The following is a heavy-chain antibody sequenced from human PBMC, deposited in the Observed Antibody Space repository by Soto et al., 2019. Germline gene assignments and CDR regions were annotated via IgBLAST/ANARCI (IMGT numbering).Heavy chain of an antibody. CDR2: IYYSGST. V-gene: IGHV4-31*03. J-gene: IGHJ4*02. D-gene: IGHD3-3*01. Sequence: SETLSLTCTVSGGSISSGGYYWSWIRQHPGKGLEWIGYIYYSGSTYYNPSLKSRVTISVDTSKNQFSLKLSSVTAADTAVYYCARGITIFGVVKTFYYWGQGTLVTVSS. CDR3: ARGITIFGVVKTFYY. CDR1: GGSISSGGYY.